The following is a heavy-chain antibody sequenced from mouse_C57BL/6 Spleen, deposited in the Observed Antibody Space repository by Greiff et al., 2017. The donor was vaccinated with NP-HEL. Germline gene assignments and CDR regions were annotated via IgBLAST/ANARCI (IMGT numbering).Heavy chain of an antibody. CDR2: INPSTGGT. CDR1: GYSFTGYY. CDR3: ANYYGSSPWFAY. V-gene: IGHV1-42*01. D-gene: IGHD1-1*01. J-gene: IGHJ3*01. Sequence: EVQLVESGPELVKPGASVKISCKASGYSFTGYYMNWVKQSPEKSLEWIGEINPSTGGTTYNQKFKAKATLTVDKSSSTAYMQLKSLTSEDSAVYYCANYYGSSPWFAYWGQGTLVTVSA.